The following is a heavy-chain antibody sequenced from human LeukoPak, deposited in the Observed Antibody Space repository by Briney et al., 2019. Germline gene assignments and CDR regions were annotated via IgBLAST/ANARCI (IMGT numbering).Heavy chain of an antibody. J-gene: IGHJ4*02. CDR2: ISGSGGDT. V-gene: IGHV3-23*01. CDR3: AKDITYSNGLDY. CDR1: GFTFSNYA. D-gene: IGHD6-19*01. Sequence: GGSLRLSCAASGFTFSNYAMSWVRQAPGKGLEWVSVISGSGGDTFYADSVKGRFTISRDNSRTTLYLHMNSLRVEDAAVYYCAKDITYSNGLDYWGQGTLVTVSS.